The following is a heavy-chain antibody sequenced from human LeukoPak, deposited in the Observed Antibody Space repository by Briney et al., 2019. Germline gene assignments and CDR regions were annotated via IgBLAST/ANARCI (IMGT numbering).Heavy chain of an antibody. CDR2: IIPIFGTA. Sequence: SVKVSCKASGGTFSSYAISWVRQAPGQGLEWMGGIIPIFGTANYAQKFQGRVTMTRDMSTSTVYMELSSLRSEDTAVYYCARNDYNPHYYYMDVWGKGTTVTVSS. CDR3: ARNDYNPHYYYMDV. V-gene: IGHV1-69*05. CDR1: GGTFSSYA. J-gene: IGHJ6*03. D-gene: IGHD4-11*01.